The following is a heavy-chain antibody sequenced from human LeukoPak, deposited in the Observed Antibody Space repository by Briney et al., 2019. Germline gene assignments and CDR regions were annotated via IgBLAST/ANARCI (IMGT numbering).Heavy chain of an antibody. CDR2: IIPIFGTA. V-gene: IGHV1-69*05. CDR3: ARLANYYYYYYMDV. J-gene: IGHJ6*03. Sequence: ASVKVSCKASGGTFSSYAISWVRQAPEQGLEWMGGIIPIFGTANYAQKSQGRVTITTDESTSTAYMELSSLRSEDTAVYYCARLANYYYYYYMDVWGKGTTVTVSS. CDR1: GGTFSSYA.